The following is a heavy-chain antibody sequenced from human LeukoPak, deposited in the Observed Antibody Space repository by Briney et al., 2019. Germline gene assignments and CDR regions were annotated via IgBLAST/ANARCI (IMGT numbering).Heavy chain of an antibody. D-gene: IGHD3-16*01. V-gene: IGHV4-59*01. CDR2: IYYSGST. CDR3: ARGGPPRYYYYGMDV. CDR1: GGSISSYY. Sequence: SETLSLTCTVSGGSISSYYWSWIRQPPGKGLEWIGYIYYSGSTNYNPSLKSRVTISVDTSKNRFSLKLSSVTAADTAVYYCARGGPPRYYYYGMDVWGQGTTVTVSS. J-gene: IGHJ6*02.